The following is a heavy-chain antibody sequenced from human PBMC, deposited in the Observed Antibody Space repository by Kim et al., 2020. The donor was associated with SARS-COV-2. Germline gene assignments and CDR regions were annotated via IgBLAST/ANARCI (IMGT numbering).Heavy chain of an antibody. CDR3: ARDCSGGSCQDDY. CDR2: IYYSGST. CDR1: GGSISSSSYY. V-gene: IGHV4-39*07. J-gene: IGHJ4*02. Sequence: SETLSLTCTVSGGSISSSSYYWGWIRQPPGKGLEWIGSIYYSGSTYYNPSLKSRVTISVDTSKNQFSLKLSSVTAADTAVYYCARDCSGGSCQDDYWGQGTLVTVSS. D-gene: IGHD2-15*01.